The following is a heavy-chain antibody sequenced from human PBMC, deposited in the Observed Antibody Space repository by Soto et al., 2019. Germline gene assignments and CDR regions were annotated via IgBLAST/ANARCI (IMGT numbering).Heavy chain of an antibody. CDR2: IVPIFGA. D-gene: IGHD3-22*01. Sequence: QVQLVQSGAEVKKPGSSVKVSCKSSGGTFSNYGFSWVRQAPGQGLGCMGVIVPIFGAEHPKKFMGRVTITADESTTTVFMELRGRRSEDTAVYYCARGGSDYEGSGYYQGHVWGQGTTVTVSS. CDR3: ARGGSDYEGSGYYQGHV. J-gene: IGHJ6*02. V-gene: IGHV1-69*12. CDR1: GGTFSNYG.